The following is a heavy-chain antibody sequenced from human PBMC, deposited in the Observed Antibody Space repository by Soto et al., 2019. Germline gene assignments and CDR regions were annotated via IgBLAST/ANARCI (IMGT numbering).Heavy chain of an antibody. CDR2: IYHSGST. Sequence: QVQLQESGPGLVKPSGTLSLTCAVSGDSISNSHYWSWVRQPPGKGLEWIGEIYHSGSTNYNPSLKDRVIMAPDTAQNQFLLKPAPKTGADKAVYYRAGEENWGGYHRFDGWGQRTTGTVSS. D-gene: IGHD7-27*01. V-gene: IGHV4-4*02. CDR3: AGEENWGGYHRFDG. J-gene: IGHJ6*02. CDR1: GDSISNSHY.